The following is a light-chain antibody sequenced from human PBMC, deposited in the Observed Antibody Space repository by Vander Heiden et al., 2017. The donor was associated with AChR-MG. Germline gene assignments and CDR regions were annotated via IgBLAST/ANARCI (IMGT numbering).Light chain of an antibody. CDR1: SSDIGTYND. CDR3: SSYTTSISWV. V-gene: IGLV2-14*03. J-gene: IGLJ2*01. Sequence: QSALTQPPSVSGSPCQSLTIHCTGSSSDIGTYNDVSWYQQHPGKVPKLMIYDVSNRPWGVSNRFSGSKSGNTASLTISGLQSEDEADYYCSSYTTSISWVFGGGTKVSVL. CDR2: DVS.